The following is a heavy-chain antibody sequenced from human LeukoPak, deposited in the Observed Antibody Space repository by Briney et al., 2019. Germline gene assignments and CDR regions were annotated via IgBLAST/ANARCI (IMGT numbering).Heavy chain of an antibody. Sequence: GGSLRLSCTASGFTFGDYAMSWVRQAPGKGLEWVGFIRSKAYGGTTEYAASVKGRFTISRDDSKSIAYLQINSLKTEDTAVYYCTRVPRGNWFDPWGQGTLVTVSS. CDR3: TRVPRGNWFDP. CDR2: IRSKAYGGTT. V-gene: IGHV3-49*04. CDR1: GFTFGDYA. J-gene: IGHJ5*02.